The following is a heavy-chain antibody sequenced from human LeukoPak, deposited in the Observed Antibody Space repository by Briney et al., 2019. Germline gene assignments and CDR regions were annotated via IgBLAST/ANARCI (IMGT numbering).Heavy chain of an antibody. Sequence: PGGSLRLSCAASGFTFSNHNMNWVRQAPGKGLEWISYISSSSTINYADSVKGRFTISRDNAKNSVYLQMNSLRAEDTAVYYCANAGFAYWGQGTLVTVSS. V-gene: IGHV3-69-1*01. CDR3: ANAGFAY. CDR2: ISSSSTI. J-gene: IGHJ4*02. CDR1: GFTFSNHN.